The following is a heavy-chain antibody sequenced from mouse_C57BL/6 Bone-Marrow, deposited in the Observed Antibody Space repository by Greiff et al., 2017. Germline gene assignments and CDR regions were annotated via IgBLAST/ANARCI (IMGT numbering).Heavy chain of an antibody. CDR1: GYTFTSYG. D-gene: IGHD3-3*01. CDR2: IYPRSGNT. V-gene: IGHV1-81*01. J-gene: IGHJ4*01. Sequence: QVQLQQSGAELARPGASVKLSCKASGYTFTSYGISWVKQRTGQGLEWIGEIYPRSGNTYYNEKFKGKATLTADKSSSTAYMELRSLTSEDSAVYFCARRAWDRYYYAMDHWGQGTSVTVSS. CDR3: ARRAWDRYYYAMDH.